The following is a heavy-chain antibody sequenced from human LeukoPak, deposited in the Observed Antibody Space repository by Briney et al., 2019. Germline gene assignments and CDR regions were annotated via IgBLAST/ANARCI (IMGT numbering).Heavy chain of an antibody. CDR2: VYYTGNT. J-gene: IGHJ4*02. Sequence: SEILSLTCTVSGVSISSSNSYWGWIRQPPGKGLEWIGSVYYTGNTYYNASLKSRVTIVIDTSKNQISLRLTSVTATDTAMYYCARQTGSGLFTLPGGQGTLVTVSS. D-gene: IGHD3/OR15-3a*01. V-gene: IGHV4-39*01. CDR1: GVSISSSNSY. CDR3: ARQTGSGLFTLP.